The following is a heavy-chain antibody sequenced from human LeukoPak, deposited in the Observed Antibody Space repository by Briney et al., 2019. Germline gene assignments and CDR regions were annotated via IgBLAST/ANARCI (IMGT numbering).Heavy chain of an antibody. D-gene: IGHD3-10*01. Sequence: SETLSLTCAVYGGSFSGYYWSWIRQPPGKGLEWIGEINHSGSTNYNPSLKSRVTISVDTSKNQFSLKLSSVTAADTAVYYCASYYGSGSYSWFDPWGQGTLVTVSS. CDR1: GGSFSGYY. V-gene: IGHV4-34*01. CDR3: ASYYGSGSYSWFDP. CDR2: INHSGST. J-gene: IGHJ5*02.